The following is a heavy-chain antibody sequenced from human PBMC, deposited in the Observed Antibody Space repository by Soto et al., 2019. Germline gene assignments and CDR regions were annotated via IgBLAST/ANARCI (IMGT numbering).Heavy chain of an antibody. CDR1: GYTFTSYD. J-gene: IGHJ3*02. Sequence: ASVKVSCKASGYTFTSYDINWVRQATGQGLEWMGWMNPNSGNTGYAQKFQGRVTMTRNTSISTAYMELSSLRSEDTAVYYCASVSRRLVPAAMGDAFDIWGQGTMVTVSS. CDR2: MNPNSGNT. D-gene: IGHD2-2*01. CDR3: ASVSRRLVPAAMGDAFDI. V-gene: IGHV1-8*01.